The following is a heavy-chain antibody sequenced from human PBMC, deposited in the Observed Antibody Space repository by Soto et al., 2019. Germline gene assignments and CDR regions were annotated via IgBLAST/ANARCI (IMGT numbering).Heavy chain of an antibody. CDR1: GGSISSYY. Sequence: SETLSLTCTVSGGSISSYYWSWIRQPPGKGLEWIGYIYYSGSTNYNPSLKSRVTISVDTSKNQFSLKLSSVTAADTAVYYCARQSSRDPSVAFDIWGQGTMVTVSS. CDR3: ARQSSRDPSVAFDI. CDR2: IYYSGST. V-gene: IGHV4-59*08. D-gene: IGHD6-19*01. J-gene: IGHJ3*02.